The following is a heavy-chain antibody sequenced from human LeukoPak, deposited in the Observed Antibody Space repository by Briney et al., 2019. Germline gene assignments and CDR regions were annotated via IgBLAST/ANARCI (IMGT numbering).Heavy chain of an antibody. CDR1: GFSLSTSGVG. CDR2: IYWNDDK. D-gene: IGHD3-22*01. CDR3: AHKGASYDSSGYYYEDYYYGMDV. V-gene: IGHV2-5*01. J-gene: IGHJ6*02. Sequence: SGPTLVKPTQTLTLTCTFSGFSLSTSGVGVGWIRQLPGKALEWLALIYWNDDKRYSPSLKSRLTITKDTSKNQVVLTMTNMDPVDTDTYYCAHKGASYDSSGYYYEDYYYGMDVWGQGTTVTVSS.